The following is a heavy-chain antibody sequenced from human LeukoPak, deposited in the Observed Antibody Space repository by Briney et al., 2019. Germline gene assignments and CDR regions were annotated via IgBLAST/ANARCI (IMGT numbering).Heavy chain of an antibody. CDR2: IYYSGST. CDR3: ARQKGRYDFWSGYYPPSYYYYYMDV. J-gene: IGHJ6*03. V-gene: IGHV4-59*11. CDR1: GGSISSHY. Sequence: PSETLSLTCTVSGGSISSHYWSWIRQPPGKGLEWIGYIYYSGSTNYNPSLKSRVTISVDTSKNQFSLKLSSVTAADTAVYYCARQKGRYDFWSGYYPPSYYYYYMDVWGKGTTVTVSS. D-gene: IGHD3-3*01.